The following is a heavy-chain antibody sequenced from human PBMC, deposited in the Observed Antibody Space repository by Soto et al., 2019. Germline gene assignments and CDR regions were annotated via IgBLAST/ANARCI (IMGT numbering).Heavy chain of an antibody. D-gene: IGHD2-2*01. CDR3: AKDNCISTSCYRLYNWFDP. Sequence: GGPLRPSAPASESTFSSHPMSWGHHAPGKCREWVAVISYGGSNKYYAASVKGRFTISRDNSKNTLYLQMNNLRAEDTAVYYCAKDNCISTSCYRLYNWFDPWGQGTLVTVSS. CDR1: ESTFSSHP. CDR2: ISYGGSNK. V-gene: IGHV3-30*18. J-gene: IGHJ5*02.